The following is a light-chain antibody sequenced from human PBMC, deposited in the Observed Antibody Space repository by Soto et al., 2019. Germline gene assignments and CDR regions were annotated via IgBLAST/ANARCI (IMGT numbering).Light chain of an antibody. CDR2: DAS. CDR3: QQRRYWPVT. V-gene: IGKV3-11*01. CDR1: QSVSSY. J-gene: IGKJ1*01. Sequence: VLTQSPAILSMSLGERATLSCRASQSVSSYFAWYQQKPGQAPRLLIYDASNRATGVPARFSGSGSGTNFTLTISSLEPEDFAVYYCQQRRYWPVTFGQGTKV.